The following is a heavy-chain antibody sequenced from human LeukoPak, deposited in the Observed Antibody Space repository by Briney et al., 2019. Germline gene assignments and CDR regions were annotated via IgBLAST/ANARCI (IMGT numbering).Heavy chain of an antibody. Sequence: PGGSLRLSCTASGFTFSSYWMSWVRQAPGKGLEWVAVISYDGSNKYYADSVKGRFTISRDNSKNTLYLQVNSLRAEDTAVYYCARETLWSHNFDYWGQGTLVTVSS. D-gene: IGHD3-10*01. CDR1: GFTFSSYW. V-gene: IGHV3-30*03. J-gene: IGHJ4*02. CDR3: ARETLWSHNFDY. CDR2: ISYDGSNK.